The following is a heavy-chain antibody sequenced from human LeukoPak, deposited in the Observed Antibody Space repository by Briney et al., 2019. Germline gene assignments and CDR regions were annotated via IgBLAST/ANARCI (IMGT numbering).Heavy chain of an antibody. J-gene: IGHJ3*02. CDR2: IYYSGST. V-gene: IGHV4-61*01. CDR3: ARDSVRITGTTGAFDI. CDR1: GGSVSSGSYY. D-gene: IGHD1-7*01. Sequence: SETLSLTCTVSGGSVSSGSYYWSWIRQPPGKGLEWIGCIYYSGSTNYNPSLKSRVTISVDTSKNQFSLKLSSVTAADTAVYYCARDSVRITGTTGAFDIWGQGTMVTVSS.